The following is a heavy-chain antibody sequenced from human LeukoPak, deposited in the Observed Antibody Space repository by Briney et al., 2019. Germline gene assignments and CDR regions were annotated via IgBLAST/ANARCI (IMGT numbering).Heavy chain of an antibody. CDR3: AKAMQIVVVPAALT. D-gene: IGHD2-2*01. Sequence: PGGSLRLSCAASGFTFNSYAMSWVRQAPGKGLEWVSAISGSGGSTYYADSVKGRFTISRDNSKNTLYLQMNSLRAEDTAVYYCAKAMQIVVVPAALTWGQGTLVTVSS. CDR1: GFTFNSYA. CDR2: ISGSGGST. V-gene: IGHV3-23*01. J-gene: IGHJ4*02.